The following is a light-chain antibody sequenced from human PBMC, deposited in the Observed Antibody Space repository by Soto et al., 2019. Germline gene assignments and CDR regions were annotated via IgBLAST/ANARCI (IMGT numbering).Light chain of an antibody. CDR1: SSDVGGYNY. CDR2: DVS. V-gene: IGLV2-14*01. CDR3: SSYTTTITLYV. J-gene: IGLJ1*01. Sequence: QSVLTQPACVSGSPGQSITISCTGTSSDVGGYNYVSWYQQHPGKAPKLMIYDVSNRPSGVSNRFSGSKSGNTASLTISGLQAEDDAFYYCSSYTTTITLYVFGT.